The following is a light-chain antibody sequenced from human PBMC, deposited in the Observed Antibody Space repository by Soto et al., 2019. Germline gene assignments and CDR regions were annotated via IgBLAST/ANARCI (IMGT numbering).Light chain of an antibody. V-gene: IGKV3-11*01. J-gene: IGKJ4*01. Sequence: EIVLTQSPGTLSLSPGERGSLSCRASQSVGNFLVWYQQKPGQAPSLLIYDTSNRATGIPARFSGSGSGTDFTLTISSLEPEDFAIYYCQQYGNWPLTFGGGTKVEVK. CDR3: QQYGNWPLT. CDR1: QSVGNF. CDR2: DTS.